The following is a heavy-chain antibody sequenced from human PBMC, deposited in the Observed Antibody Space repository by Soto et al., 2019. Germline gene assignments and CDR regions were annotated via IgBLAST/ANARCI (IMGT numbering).Heavy chain of an antibody. Sequence: PGKGLEWLSYISTSSSYTNYADSVKGRFTISRDHAMNSLYLQMNSLRAEDTAVYYCPRLRLTGYLASWAQGTLVPVSP. J-gene: IGHJ4*02. CDR3: PRLRLTGYLAS. CDR2: ISTSSSYT. V-gene: IGHV3-11*03.